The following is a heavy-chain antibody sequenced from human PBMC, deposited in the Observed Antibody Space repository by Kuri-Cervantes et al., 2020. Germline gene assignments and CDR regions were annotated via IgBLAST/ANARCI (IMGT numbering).Heavy chain of an antibody. J-gene: IGHJ4*02. D-gene: IGHD6-13*01. CDR2: ISFDGNKN. CDR1: GLTFSSYG. CDR3: ARDRLAAAWDY. V-gene: IGHV3-30*03. Sequence: GESLKISCAASGLTFSSYGIHWVRQAPGKGLEWVAVISFDGNKNYYADSVKGRFTISRDNAKNSLYLQMNSLRAEDTAVYYCARDRLAAAWDYWGQGTLVTVSS.